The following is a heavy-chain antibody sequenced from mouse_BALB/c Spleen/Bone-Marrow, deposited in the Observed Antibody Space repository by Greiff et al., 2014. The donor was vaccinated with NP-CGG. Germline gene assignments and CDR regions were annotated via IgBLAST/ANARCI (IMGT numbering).Heavy chain of an antibody. CDR2: INPSTGYT. Sequence: VQLQQSGAELAKPGASVKISCKASGYTLTSYWMHWVKQRPGQGLEWIGYINPSTGYTEYNQKFKDKATLTADKSSSTAYMQLSSLTSEDSAVYYCARFAMDYWFQGTSVTVSS. V-gene: IGHV1-7*01. J-gene: IGHJ4*01. CDR1: GYTLTSYW. CDR3: ARFAMDY.